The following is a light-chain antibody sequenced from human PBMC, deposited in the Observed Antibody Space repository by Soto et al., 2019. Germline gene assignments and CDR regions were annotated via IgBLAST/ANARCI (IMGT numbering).Light chain of an antibody. CDR1: SSDVGGYNF. J-gene: IGLJ1*01. CDR2: DVS. Sequence: QSVLTQPASVSGSPGQSITISCTGTSSDVGGYNFVSRYQHRPGKAPKLIIYDVSNRPSGVSNRFSGSKSGNTASLTISGLQAEDEADYYCTSYTSSITYVFGTGTKVTVL. V-gene: IGLV2-14*03. CDR3: TSYTSSITYV.